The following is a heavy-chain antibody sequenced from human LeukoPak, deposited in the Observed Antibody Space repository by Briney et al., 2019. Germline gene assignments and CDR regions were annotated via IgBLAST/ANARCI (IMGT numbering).Heavy chain of an antibody. V-gene: IGHV4-34*01. Sequence: SETLSLTCAVYGGSFSGYYWSWIRQPPGKGLEWIGEINHSGSTNYNPSLKSRVTISVDTSKNQFSLKLSSVTAADTAVYYCARTNRYYYDSSGYYSFDYWGQGTLVTVSS. CDR2: INHSGST. D-gene: IGHD3-22*01. CDR1: GGSFSGYY. J-gene: IGHJ4*02. CDR3: ARTNRYYYDSSGYYSFDY.